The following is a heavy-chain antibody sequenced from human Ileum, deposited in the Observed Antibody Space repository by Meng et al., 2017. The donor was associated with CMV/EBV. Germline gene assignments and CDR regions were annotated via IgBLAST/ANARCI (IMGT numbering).Heavy chain of an antibody. CDR3: AGGDGWHFDS. J-gene: IGHJ4*02. D-gene: IGHD2-21*02. Sequence: GGSLRLSCAVSGFTSTCYWMSWFRQAPGRGLEWVANIKKDGSERNYVESVKGRFTISSDNAENSVLLQMNSLRAEDTAVYYCAGGDGWHFDSWGQGTLVTVSS. CDR2: IKKDGSER. CDR1: GFTSTCYW. V-gene: IGHV3-7*01.